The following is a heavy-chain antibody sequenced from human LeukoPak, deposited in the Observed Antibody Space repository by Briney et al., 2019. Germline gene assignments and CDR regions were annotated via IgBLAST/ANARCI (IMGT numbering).Heavy chain of an antibody. D-gene: IGHD2-21*02. J-gene: IGHJ4*02. V-gene: IGHV3-7*01. CDR3: ARVGHIVVVTAVIFDY. CDR1: GFTFSNYW. CDR2: IKQDGSEK. Sequence: GGSLRLSCAASGFTFSNYWMSWVRQAPGKGLEWVANIKQDGSEKYYVDSVKGRFTISRDNAKNSLYLQMNSLRAEDTAVYYCARVGHIVVVTAVIFDYWGQGTLVTVSS.